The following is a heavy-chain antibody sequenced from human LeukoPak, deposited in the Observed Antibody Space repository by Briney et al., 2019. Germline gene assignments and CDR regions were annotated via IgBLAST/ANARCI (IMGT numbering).Heavy chain of an antibody. CDR3: ARVVDHDYGDYYLDY. CDR1: GFTFSSYA. V-gene: IGHV3-23*01. CDR2: INGSGGNT. D-gene: IGHD4-17*01. Sequence: PGGSLRLSCAASGFTFSSYAMSWVRQAPGKGLEWVSDINGSGGNTYYADSVKGRFTISRDNSKNTLYLQMNSLRAEDTAVYYCARVVDHDYGDYYLDYWGQGTLVTVSS. J-gene: IGHJ4*02.